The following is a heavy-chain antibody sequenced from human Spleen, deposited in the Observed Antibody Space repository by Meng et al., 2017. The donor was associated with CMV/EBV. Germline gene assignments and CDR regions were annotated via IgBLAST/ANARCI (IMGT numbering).Heavy chain of an antibody. J-gene: IGHJ4*02. CDR1: GFTFSSFA. D-gene: IGHD4-17*01. V-gene: IGHV3-30*04. Sequence: GGSLRLSCAASGFTFSSFAMHWVRQAPGKGLEWVAVISYDGSNKYYADSVKGRFTISRDNSKNTLYLQMNSLRAEDTAVYYCAKDPHQYGDYTLGYYFDYWGQGTLVTVSS. CDR3: AKDPHQYGDYTLGYYFDY. CDR2: ISYDGSNK.